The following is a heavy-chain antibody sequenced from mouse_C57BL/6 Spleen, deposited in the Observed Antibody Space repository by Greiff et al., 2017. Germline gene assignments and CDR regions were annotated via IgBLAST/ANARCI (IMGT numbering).Heavy chain of an antibody. D-gene: IGHD1-1*01. V-gene: IGHV1-50*01. CDR3: ARGYYGSSPYWCFDV. J-gene: IGHJ1*03. CDR1: GYTFTSYW. CDR2: IDPSDSYT. Sequence: VQLQQSGAELVKPGASVKLSCKASGYTFTSYWMQWVKQRPGQGLEWIGEIDPSDSYTNYNQKFKGKATLTVDTSSSTAYMQLSSLASEDSAVYYCARGYYGSSPYWCFDVWGTGTTVTVSS.